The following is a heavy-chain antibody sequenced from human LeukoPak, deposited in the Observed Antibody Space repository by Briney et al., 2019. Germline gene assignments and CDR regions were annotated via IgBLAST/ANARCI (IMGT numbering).Heavy chain of an antibody. Sequence: GGSLRLSCAASGFTFSSYWMSWVGQAPGKALEWVANIKQDGSEKYYVDSVKGRFTISRDNAKNSLYLQMNSLRAEDTAVYYCARGPYDILTEDAFDIWGQGTMVTVSS. CDR1: GFTFSSYW. J-gene: IGHJ3*02. CDR2: IKQDGSEK. CDR3: ARGPYDILTEDAFDI. V-gene: IGHV3-7*03. D-gene: IGHD3-9*01.